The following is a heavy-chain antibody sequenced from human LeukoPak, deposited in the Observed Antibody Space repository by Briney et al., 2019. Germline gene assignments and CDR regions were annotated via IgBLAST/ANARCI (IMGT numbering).Heavy chain of an antibody. Sequence: GGSLRLSCVVSGFPFSDYDMHWVRQGAGKGLEWVSAISIGGDTYYPGSVKGRFTISRENAKNSLYLQMNNLRGGDTAIYYCASAHVGAGLAFDIWGQGTMVTVSS. CDR1: GFPFSDYD. V-gene: IGHV3-13*01. CDR2: ISIGGDT. CDR3: ASAHVGAGLAFDI. J-gene: IGHJ3*02. D-gene: IGHD1-26*01.